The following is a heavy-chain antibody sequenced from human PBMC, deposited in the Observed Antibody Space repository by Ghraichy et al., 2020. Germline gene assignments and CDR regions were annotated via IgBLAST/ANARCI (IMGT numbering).Heavy chain of an antibody. CDR2: IYYNGDT. J-gene: IGHJ4*02. CDR1: GASISRNY. V-gene: IGHV4-59*03. CDR3: ANGGNSLDF. Sequence: SETLSLTSTVSGASISRNYWSWIRQPPGKGLEWIGWIYYNGDTNYNPSLKSRVTISVDASKNQFSLKLSSVTAADTAVYYCANGGNSLDFWGQGTLVTVSS. D-gene: IGHD4-23*01.